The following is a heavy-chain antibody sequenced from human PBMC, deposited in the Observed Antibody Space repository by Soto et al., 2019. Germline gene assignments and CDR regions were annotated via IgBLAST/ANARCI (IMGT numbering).Heavy chain of an antibody. Sequence: ASVKVSCKASGYTFTSYGISWVRQAPGQGLEWMGWISAYNGNTNYAQKLQGRVTMTTDTSTSTAYMELRSLRSDDTAVYYCARVFGRGTISFYYYYYMDVWGKGTTVTAP. J-gene: IGHJ6*03. CDR3: ARVFGRGTISFYYYYYMDV. V-gene: IGHV1-18*01. CDR2: ISAYNGNT. D-gene: IGHD3-3*01. CDR1: GYTFTSYG.